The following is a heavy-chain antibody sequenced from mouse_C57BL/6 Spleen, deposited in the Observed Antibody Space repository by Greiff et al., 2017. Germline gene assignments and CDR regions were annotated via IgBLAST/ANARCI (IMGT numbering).Heavy chain of an antibody. CDR2: ISDGGSYT. J-gene: IGHJ2*01. D-gene: IGHD1-1*01. CDR1: GFTFSSYA. CDR3: ARAGYYGSSPYYFDY. Sequence: DVKLVESGGGLVKPGGSLKLSCAASGFTFSSYAMSWVRQTPEKRLEWVATISDGGSYTYYPDNVKGRFTISRDNAKNNLYLQMSHLKSEDTAMYYCARAGYYGSSPYYFDYWGQGTTLTVSS. V-gene: IGHV5-4*03.